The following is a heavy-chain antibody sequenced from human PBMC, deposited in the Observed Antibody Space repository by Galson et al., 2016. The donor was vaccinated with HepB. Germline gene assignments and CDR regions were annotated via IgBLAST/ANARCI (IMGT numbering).Heavy chain of an antibody. CDR3: TTSSTRGYTYGPSAY. D-gene: IGHD5-18*01. CDR2: VKSYTDGGTT. Sequence: SLRLSCAASGFTFSRAWMNWVRQAPGKGLEWVGRVKSYTDGGTTDYAAPMKGRFSLSRDESNNRLYLQMHSLKTEDTAVYYCTTSSTRGYTYGPSAYWGRGTLVAVSS. CDR1: GFTFSRAW. J-gene: IGHJ4*02. V-gene: IGHV3-15*01.